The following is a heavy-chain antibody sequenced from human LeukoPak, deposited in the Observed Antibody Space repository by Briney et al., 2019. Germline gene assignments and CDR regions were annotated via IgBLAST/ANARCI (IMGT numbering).Heavy chain of an antibody. J-gene: IGHJ6*03. CDR1: GGSISSSSYY. D-gene: IGHD3-10*01. V-gene: IGHV4-39*07. CDR3: ASYGSGSYVFGYYYYYMDV. CDR2: IYYSGST. Sequence: SETLSLTCTVSGGSISSSSYYWGWIRQPPGKGLEWIGSIYYSGSTYYNPSLKSRVTISVDTSKNQFSLKLSSVTAADTAVYYCASYGSGSYVFGYYYYYMDVWGKGTTVTVSS.